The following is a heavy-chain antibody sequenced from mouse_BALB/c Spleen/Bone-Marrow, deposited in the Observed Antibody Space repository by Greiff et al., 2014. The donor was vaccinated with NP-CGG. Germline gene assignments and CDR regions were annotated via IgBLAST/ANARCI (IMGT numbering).Heavy chain of an antibody. Sequence: QVHVKQSGAELAKPGASVKMSCKASGYTFTSYWMHWVKQRPGQGLEWIGYIYPSTGYTEYNQKFKDKVTLTADKSSSTAYMQLSSLTSEDSAVYYCARDDYAYWGQGTLVTVSA. V-gene: IGHV1-7*01. D-gene: IGHD2-4*01. CDR1: GYTFTSYW. J-gene: IGHJ3*01. CDR2: IYPSTGYT. CDR3: ARDDYAY.